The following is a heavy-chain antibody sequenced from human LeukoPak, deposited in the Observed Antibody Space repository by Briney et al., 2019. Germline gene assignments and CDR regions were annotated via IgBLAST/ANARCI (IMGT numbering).Heavy chain of an antibody. J-gene: IGHJ4*02. V-gene: IGHV4-4*02. CDR3: ARDREYSKSWSFDY. Sequence: PSGTLSLTRAVSGDSISSKNWWNWVRQPPGKGLERIGEIYHGGNTNYNPSLKSRVTISVDKSKNQFSLILSSVSAADTAVYYCARDREYSKSWSFDYWGQGTLVTVSS. CDR2: IYHGGNT. D-gene: IGHD6-13*01. CDR1: GDSISSKNW.